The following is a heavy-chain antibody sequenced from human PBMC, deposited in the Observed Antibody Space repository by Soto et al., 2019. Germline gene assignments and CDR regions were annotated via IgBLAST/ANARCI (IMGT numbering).Heavy chain of an antibody. J-gene: IGHJ5*02. CDR3: ARGGMYSSLSSNWFDP. CDR1: GGSFSGYY. V-gene: IGHV4-34*01. Sequence: QVQLQQWGAGLLKPSETLSLTCAVYGGSFSGYYWSWIRQPPGKGLEWIGEINHSGSTNYNPSLKSRLTISVDTSKNQFFLKLNSVTAADTAVFYCARGGMYSSLSSNWFDPWGQGTLVTVSS. D-gene: IGHD6-6*01. CDR2: INHSGST.